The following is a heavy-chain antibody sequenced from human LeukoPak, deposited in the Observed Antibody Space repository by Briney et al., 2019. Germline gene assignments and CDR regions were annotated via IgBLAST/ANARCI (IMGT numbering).Heavy chain of an antibody. J-gene: IGHJ6*03. Sequence: PSETLSLTCAVNGESFNGYYWTWIRQSPGKGLEWIGEINNIGHTSHNPSLKSRVTILLDTSQKQFSLKLTSVTAADTATYFCARGEGNDYVWGSFYYYLDVWGKGTTVTVSS. CDR2: INNIGHT. CDR1: GESFNGYY. V-gene: IGHV4-34*01. D-gene: IGHD3-16*01. CDR3: ARGEGNDYVWGSFYYYLDV.